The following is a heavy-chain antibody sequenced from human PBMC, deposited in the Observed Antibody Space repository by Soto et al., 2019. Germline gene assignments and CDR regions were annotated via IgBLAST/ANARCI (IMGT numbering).Heavy chain of an antibody. CDR1: GFTVSDHF. J-gene: IGHJ4*02. V-gene: IGHV3-53*01. D-gene: IGHD1-26*01. CDR2: LYSNGAT. CDR3: ALDSVGGGLNY. Sequence: EVQLVESGGNLIQPGKSLKLSCVASGFTVSDHFISWVRQAPGKGLEWVSTLYSNGATYYADSVKDRFTIYRDNSKNTVYLQLNSLRVGDTAFYYCALDSVGGGLNYWGRGTLVTVSS.